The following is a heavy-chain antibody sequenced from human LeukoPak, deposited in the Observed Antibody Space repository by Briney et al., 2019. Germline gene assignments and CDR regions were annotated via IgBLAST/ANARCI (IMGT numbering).Heavy chain of an antibody. Sequence: GGSLRPSCAASGFTFSSYAMSWVRQAPGKGLEWVSAISGSGGSTYYADSVKGRFTIPRDNSKNTLYLQMNSLRAEDTAVYYCAKDLDSYSSGWNTLDYWGQGTLVTVSS. J-gene: IGHJ4*02. CDR2: ISGSGGST. V-gene: IGHV3-23*01. CDR3: AKDLDSYSSGWNTLDY. CDR1: GFTFSSYA. D-gene: IGHD6-19*01.